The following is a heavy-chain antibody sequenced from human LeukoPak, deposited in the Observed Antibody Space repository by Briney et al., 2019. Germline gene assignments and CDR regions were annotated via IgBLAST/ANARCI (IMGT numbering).Heavy chain of an antibody. CDR3: ARMTMVVTHFDY. Sequence: SGPTLVKPTQTLTLTCTFSGFSPSTTGMCVSWIRQPPGKALESLARIDWDDDKYYSTSLKTRLTISKDTSKNQVVLTMTNMDPVDTATYYCARMTMVVTHFDYWGQGTLVTVSS. CDR2: IDWDDDK. D-gene: IGHD4-23*01. J-gene: IGHJ4*02. CDR1: GFSPSTTGMC. V-gene: IGHV2-70*11.